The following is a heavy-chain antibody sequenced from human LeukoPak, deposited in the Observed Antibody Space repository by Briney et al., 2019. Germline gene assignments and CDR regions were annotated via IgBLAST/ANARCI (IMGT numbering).Heavy chain of an antibody. D-gene: IGHD3-10*01. CDR1: GGSFSGYY. CDR2: INHSGST. CDR3: ARAGFGELFSYYYYMDV. Sequence: SETLSLTCAVYGGSFSGYYWSWIRQPPGKGLEWIGEINHSGSTNYNPSLKNRVTISVDTSKNQFSLKLSSVTAADTAVYYCARAGFGELFSYYYYMDVWGKGTTVTISS. J-gene: IGHJ6*03. V-gene: IGHV4-34*01.